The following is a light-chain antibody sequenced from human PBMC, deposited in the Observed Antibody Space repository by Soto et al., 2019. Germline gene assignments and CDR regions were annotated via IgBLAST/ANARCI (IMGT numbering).Light chain of an antibody. CDR3: QQSYSTHALT. V-gene: IGKV1-39*01. CDR2: AAS. J-gene: IGKJ4*01. CDR1: QSISSY. Sequence: DIPMTQSPSSLSASVGDRVTITCRASQSISSYLNWYQQKPGKAPKLLIYAASSLQSGVPSRFSGSGSGTDFTLTISSLQPEDFATYYCQQSYSTHALTFGGGTKGEIK.